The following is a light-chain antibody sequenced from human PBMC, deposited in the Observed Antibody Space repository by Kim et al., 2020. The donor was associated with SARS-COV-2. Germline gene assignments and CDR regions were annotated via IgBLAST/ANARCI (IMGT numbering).Light chain of an antibody. CDR1: QSINSW. Sequence: DIQMTQSPSILSASVGDRVTITCRASQSINSWLAWYQQKQGKAPKLLVYKASSLETGVPSRFSGSGSGTEFTLTIRSLQPDDFATYYCQQYNNYPLTFGQGTKLEI. J-gene: IGKJ2*01. CDR2: KAS. V-gene: IGKV1-5*03. CDR3: QQYNNYPLT.